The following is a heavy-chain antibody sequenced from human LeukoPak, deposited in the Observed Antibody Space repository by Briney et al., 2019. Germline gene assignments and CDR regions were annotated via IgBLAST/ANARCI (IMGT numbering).Heavy chain of an antibody. CDR2: INPNSGGT. D-gene: IGHD2-15*01. CDR1: GYTFTGYY. V-gene: IGHV1-2*02. J-gene: IGHJ4*02. CDR3: AIDCSGGSCLPPFDY. Sequence: ASVKVSCKASGYTFTGYYMHWVRQAPGQGLEWMGWINPNSGGTNYAQKFQGRVTMTRDTSISTAYMEPSRLRSDDTAVYYCAIDCSGGSCLPPFDYWGQGTLVTVSS.